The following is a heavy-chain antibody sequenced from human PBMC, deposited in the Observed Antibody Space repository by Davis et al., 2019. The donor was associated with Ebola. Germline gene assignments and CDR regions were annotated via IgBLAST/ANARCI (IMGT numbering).Heavy chain of an antibody. CDR3: ARVGQLWLKESYYYYGMDV. CDR1: GGTFSSYT. D-gene: IGHD5-18*01. V-gene: IGHV1-69*02. Sequence: SVKVSCKASGGTFSSYTISWVRQAPGQGLEWMGRIIPILGIANYAQKFQGRVTMTRNTSISTAYMELSSLRSEDTAVYYCARVGQLWLKESYYYYGMDVWGKGTTVTVSS. J-gene: IGHJ6*04. CDR2: IIPILGIA.